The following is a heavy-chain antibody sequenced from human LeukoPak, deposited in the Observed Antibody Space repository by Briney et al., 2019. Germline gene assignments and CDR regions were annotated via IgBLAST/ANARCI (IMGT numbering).Heavy chain of an antibody. CDR1: GGTFSSYA. D-gene: IGHD2-15*01. Sequence: ASVKVSCKASGGTFSSYAISWVRQAPGQGLEWMGGIIPIFGTANYAQKFQGRVTITADESTSTAYMELSSLRSEDTAVYYCGKACGGGSCRRHWFEPWGQGTLVTVSS. CDR3: GKACGGGSCRRHWFEP. J-gene: IGHJ5*02. CDR2: IIPIFGTA. V-gene: IGHV1-69*13.